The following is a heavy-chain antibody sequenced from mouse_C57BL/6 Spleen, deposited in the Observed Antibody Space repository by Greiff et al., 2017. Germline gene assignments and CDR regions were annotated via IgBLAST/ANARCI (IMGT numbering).Heavy chain of an antibody. CDR1: GYSITSGYD. CDR3: ARDSSGYGFAY. Sequence: EVQGVESGPGMVKPSQSLSLTCTVTGYSITSGYDWHWIRHFPGNKLEWMGYISYSGSTNYNPSLKSRISITHDTSKNHFFLKLNSVTTEDTATYYCARDSSGYGFAYWGQGTLVTVSA. V-gene: IGHV3-1*01. CDR2: ISYSGST. J-gene: IGHJ3*01. D-gene: IGHD3-2*02.